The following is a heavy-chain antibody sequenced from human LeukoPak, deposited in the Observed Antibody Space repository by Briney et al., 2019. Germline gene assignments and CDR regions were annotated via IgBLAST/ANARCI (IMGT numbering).Heavy chain of an antibody. D-gene: IGHD3-22*01. J-gene: IGHJ1*01. CDR3: ARVHYDSSGYYYPQH. CDR1: GGSISSSSYY. CDR2: IYYSGST. V-gene: IGHV4-39*07. Sequence: SETLSLTCTVSGGSISSSSYYWGWIRQPPGKGLEWIGSIYYSGSTYYNPSLKSRVTISVDTSKNQFSLKLSSVTAADTAVYYCARVHYDSSGYYYPQHWGQGTLVTVSS.